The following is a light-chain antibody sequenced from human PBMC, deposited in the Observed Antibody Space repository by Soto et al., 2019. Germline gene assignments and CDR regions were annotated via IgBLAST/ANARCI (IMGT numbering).Light chain of an antibody. V-gene: IGLV4-69*01. Sequence: QLVLTQSPSASASLGASVKLTCTLSSGHRTFAIAWHQQQPGKGPRYLMRGSADGSLRKGDGIPDRFSGSSSGTERYLTVSNIQSEDEADYYCQTWGTGTVLFGKGTKLTVL. CDR2: GSADGSL. CDR3: QTWGTGTVL. CDR1: SGHRTFA. J-gene: IGLJ3*02.